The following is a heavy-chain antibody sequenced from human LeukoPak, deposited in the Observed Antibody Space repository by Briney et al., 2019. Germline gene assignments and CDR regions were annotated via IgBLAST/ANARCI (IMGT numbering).Heavy chain of an antibody. Sequence: GWSLRLSCAASGFTFSSYGMHWVRQAPGKGLEWVAVIYNDGSNKYYADSVKGRFTISRDNSKNTLYLQMNSLRAEDTAVYYCAKDLVLRYFDWAFDYWGQGTLVTVSS. CDR1: GFTFSSYG. CDR2: IYNDGSNK. CDR3: AKDLVLRYFDWAFDY. J-gene: IGHJ4*02. V-gene: IGHV3-30*18. D-gene: IGHD3-9*01.